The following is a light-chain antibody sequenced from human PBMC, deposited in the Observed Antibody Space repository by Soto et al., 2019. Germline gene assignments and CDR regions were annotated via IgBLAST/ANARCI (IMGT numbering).Light chain of an antibody. Sequence: EIVLTQSPGTLSLSPGERATLSCRASQSVTKSLAWYQQKPGQAPRLLIYDAANRATGIPARFSGSGSGTDFTLTISSLEPEDFAVYWCQHRKNWLLTFGGGTKVEVK. J-gene: IGKJ4*01. V-gene: IGKV3-11*01. CDR2: DAA. CDR1: QSVTKS. CDR3: QHRKNWLLT.